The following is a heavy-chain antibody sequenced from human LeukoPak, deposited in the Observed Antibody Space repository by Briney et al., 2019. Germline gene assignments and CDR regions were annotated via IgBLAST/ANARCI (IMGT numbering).Heavy chain of an antibody. CDR1: GFTFRNFA. CDR2: IGGGDT. D-gene: IGHD2-8*01. CDR3: AKDGQSFNSMYDYFDS. V-gene: IGHV3-23*01. J-gene: IGHJ4*02. Sequence: GGYLRLSCSASGFTFRNFAISWVRQAPGKGLEWVSSIGGGDTHYADSVKGRFTISRDDSRSTVDLQMSSLRAEDTAVYYCAKDGQSFNSMYDYFDSWGQGTLVTVSS.